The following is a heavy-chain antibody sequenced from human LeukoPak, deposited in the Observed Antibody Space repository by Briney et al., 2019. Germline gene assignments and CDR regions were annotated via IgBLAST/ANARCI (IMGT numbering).Heavy chain of an antibody. CDR1: GFTFTSYT. V-gene: IGHV3-21*01. CDR3: ARALEADY. J-gene: IGHJ4*02. Sequence: GGSLRLSCLASGFTFTSYTMNWDRQAPGKGLEWVSTIGPVSSNIWIADSLKGRFTVSRDNANNSLYLQMNSLRADDTAAYYCARALEADYWGQGTLVTVSS. CDR2: IGPVSSNI.